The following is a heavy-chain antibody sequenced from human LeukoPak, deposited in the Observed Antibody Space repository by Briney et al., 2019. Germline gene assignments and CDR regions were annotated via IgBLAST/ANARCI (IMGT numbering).Heavy chain of an antibody. D-gene: IGHD6-6*01. Sequence: GGSLRLSCAASGFTFSSYSMNWVRQAPGKGLEWVSSISSSSSYIYYADSVKGRFTISRDNAKNSLYLQMNSLRAEDTAVYYCARDNLDRGSSSSANFDYWGQGTLVTVSS. CDR1: GFTFSSYS. V-gene: IGHV3-21*01. CDR2: ISSSSSYI. CDR3: ARDNLDRGSSSSANFDY. J-gene: IGHJ4*02.